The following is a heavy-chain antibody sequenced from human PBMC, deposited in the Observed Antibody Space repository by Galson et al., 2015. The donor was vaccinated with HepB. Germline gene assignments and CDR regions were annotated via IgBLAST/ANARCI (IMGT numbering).Heavy chain of an antibody. D-gene: IGHD3-10*01. CDR2: ISGSGGRT. Sequence: SLRLSCAASGFTSSSYAMNWVRQAPGKGLEWVSGISGSGGRTEYADSVKGRFTISRDNSKNTLYLQMNSLRAEDTAVYYCAKVKSAYYYGSGTQGEAFDIWGQGTMVTFSS. V-gene: IGHV3-23*01. CDR1: GFTSSSYA. CDR3: AKVKSAYYYGSGTQGEAFDI. J-gene: IGHJ3*02.